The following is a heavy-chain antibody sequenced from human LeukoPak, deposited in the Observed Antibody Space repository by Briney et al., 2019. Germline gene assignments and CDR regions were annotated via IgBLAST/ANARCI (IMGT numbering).Heavy chain of an antibody. CDR3: ARVGPPEYYYDSSGFFDAKAHFDY. CDR2: MNPNSGNT. V-gene: IGHV1-8*03. CDR1: GYTFTSYD. D-gene: IGHD3-22*01. J-gene: IGHJ4*02. Sequence: ASVKVSCKASGYTFTSYDINWVRQATGQGLEWMGWMNPNSGNTGYAQKFQGRVTITRNTSISTAYMELSSLRSEDTAVYYCARVGPPEYYYDSSGFFDAKAHFDYWGQGTLVTVSS.